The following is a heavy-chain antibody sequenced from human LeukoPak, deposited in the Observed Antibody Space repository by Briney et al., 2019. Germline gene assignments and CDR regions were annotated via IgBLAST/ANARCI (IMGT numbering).Heavy chain of an antibody. D-gene: IGHD3-9*01. J-gene: IGHJ4*02. Sequence: GEFLKISCKGSGYSFTSYWIGWVRQMPGKGLEWMGIIYPGDSDTRYSPSFQGQVTISADKSISTAYLQWSSLKASDTAMYYCARGGVGYFDWLLSLYYWGQGTLVTVSS. CDR2: IYPGDSDT. CDR1: GYSFTSYW. CDR3: ARGGVGYFDWLLSLYY. V-gene: IGHV5-51*01.